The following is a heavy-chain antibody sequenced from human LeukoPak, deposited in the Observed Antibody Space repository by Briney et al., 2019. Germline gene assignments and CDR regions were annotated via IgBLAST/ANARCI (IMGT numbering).Heavy chain of an antibody. Sequence: SETLSLTCTVSGGSISSYYWRWIRQPPGKGLEWIGYIYYSGSTNYNPPLKSRVTISVDTPKNQFPLKLSSVTAADTAVYYCARHAPLAAAGTAAGFDCWGEGNLVTVSS. CDR1: GGSISSYY. V-gene: IGHV4-59*08. J-gene: IGHJ4*02. CDR2: IYYSGST. D-gene: IGHD6-13*01. CDR3: ARHAPLAAAGTAAGFDC.